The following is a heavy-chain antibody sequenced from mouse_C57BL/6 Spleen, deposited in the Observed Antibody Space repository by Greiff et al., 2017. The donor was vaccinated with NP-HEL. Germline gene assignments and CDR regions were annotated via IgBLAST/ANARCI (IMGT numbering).Heavy chain of an antibody. Sequence: VQLQESGPELVKPGASVKISCKASGYAFSSSWMNWVKQRPGKGLEWIGRIYPGDGDTNYNGKFKGKATLTADKSSSTAYMQLSSLTSEDSAVYFCATIYYGNFHWYFDVWGTGTTVTVSS. CDR2: IYPGDGDT. V-gene: IGHV1-82*01. J-gene: IGHJ1*03. D-gene: IGHD2-1*01. CDR1: GYAFSSSW. CDR3: ATIYYGNFHWYFDV.